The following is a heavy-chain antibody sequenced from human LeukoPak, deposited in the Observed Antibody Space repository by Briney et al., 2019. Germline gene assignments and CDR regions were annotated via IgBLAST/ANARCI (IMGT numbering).Heavy chain of an antibody. CDR3: ARGDVELVVVVPAAITFDY. CDR1: GGSISSYY. V-gene: IGHV4-31*03. J-gene: IGHJ4*02. Sequence: SKTLSLTCTVSGGSISSYYWSWIRQHPGKGLEWIGYIYYSGSTYYNPSLKSRVTISVDTSKNQFSLKLSSVTAADTAVYYCARGDVELVVVVPAAITFDYWGQGTLVTVSS. CDR2: IYYSGST. D-gene: IGHD2-2*01.